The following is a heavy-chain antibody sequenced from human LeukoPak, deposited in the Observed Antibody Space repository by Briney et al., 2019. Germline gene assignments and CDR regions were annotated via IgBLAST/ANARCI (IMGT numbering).Heavy chain of an antibody. D-gene: IGHD6-13*01. Sequence: GGSLRLSCAASGFTFSSYWMSWVRQAPGKGLEWVATIRQDGSQKYYVDSVTGRFTISRDNAMNSLYLQMNSLRVEDTAVYYCARDPGIAAAGTVGYFDSWGQGILVTVSS. V-gene: IGHV3-7*01. CDR2: IRQDGSQK. CDR1: GFTFSSYW. CDR3: ARDPGIAAAGTVGYFDS. J-gene: IGHJ4*02.